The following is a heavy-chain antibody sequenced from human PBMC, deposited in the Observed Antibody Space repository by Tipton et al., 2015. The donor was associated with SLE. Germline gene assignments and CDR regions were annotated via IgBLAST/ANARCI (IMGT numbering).Heavy chain of an antibody. D-gene: IGHD6-13*01. V-gene: IGHV4-38-2*02. J-gene: IGHJ3*02. Sequence: TLSLTCSVSGYSITSTYYWSWIRQPPGKGLEWIGNIYESGNSNYNPSLKSRVTISVDASKNQFSLRLTSLTAADTAVYYCARVVYSFSDAFDIWGQGTLVTVSS. CDR2: IYESGNS. CDR3: ARVVYSFSDAFDI. CDR1: GYSITSTYY.